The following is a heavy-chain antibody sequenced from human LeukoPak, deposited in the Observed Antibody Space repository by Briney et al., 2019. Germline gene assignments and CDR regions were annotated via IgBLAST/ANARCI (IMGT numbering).Heavy chain of an antibody. CDR1: GFIFSTYA. V-gene: IGHV3-30*02. Sequence: GGSLRLSCAASGFIFSTYAMYWVRQAPGKGLEWVAFIRYDGSNKDYADSVKGRFTISRDNSKNALYLQMNSLRAEDTAVYYCTAASTVPYWGQGTRVTVSS. D-gene: IGHD4-17*01. J-gene: IGHJ3*01. CDR2: IRYDGSNK. CDR3: TAASTVPY.